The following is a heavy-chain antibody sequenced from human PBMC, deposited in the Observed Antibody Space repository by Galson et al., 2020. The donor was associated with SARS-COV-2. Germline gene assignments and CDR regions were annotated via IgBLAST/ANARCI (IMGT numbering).Heavy chain of an antibody. CDR1: GFTFSSYG. Sequence: SLKISCAASGFTFSSYGMHWVRQAPGKGLEWVAVISYDGSNKYYADSVKGRFTISRDNSKNTLYLQMNSLRAEDTAVYYCAKETSGWYLDYWSQGTLVTVSS. CDR2: ISYDGSNK. D-gene: IGHD6-19*01. CDR3: AKETSGWYLDY. V-gene: IGHV3-30*18. J-gene: IGHJ4*02.